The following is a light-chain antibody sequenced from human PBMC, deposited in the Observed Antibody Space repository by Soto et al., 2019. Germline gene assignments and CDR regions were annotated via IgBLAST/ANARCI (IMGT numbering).Light chain of an antibody. CDR3: QQYNNWPWT. J-gene: IGKJ1*01. V-gene: IGKV3-15*01. CDR2: GAS. Sequence: EVELSQSPPTLSVSPGQGATLSCRSSQSVRSNLAWYQQKPGQAPRLLIYGASTRATGIPARFSGSGSVTEFTLTISSLQSEDFAVYYCQQYNNWPWTFGQGTKVEIK. CDR1: QSVRSN.